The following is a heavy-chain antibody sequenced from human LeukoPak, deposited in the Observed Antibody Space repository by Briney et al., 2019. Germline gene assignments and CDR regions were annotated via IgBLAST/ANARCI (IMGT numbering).Heavy chain of an antibody. CDR2: INPNSGGT. J-gene: IGHJ5*02. CDR1: GDTFTGDY. CDR3: AREWGRRIAAAGTLKWLDP. D-gene: IGHD6-13*01. Sequence: ASVKVSCKASGDTFTGDYMHWVREAPGQGLGSMGWINPNSGGTNYAQKFQGRVTMTRDTSISTAYMELSRLRSDDTAVYYCAREWGRRIAAAGTLKWLDPWGQGTLVTVSS. V-gene: IGHV1-2*02.